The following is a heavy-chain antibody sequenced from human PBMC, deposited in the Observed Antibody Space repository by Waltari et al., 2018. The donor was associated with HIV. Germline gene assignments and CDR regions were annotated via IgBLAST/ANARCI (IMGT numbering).Heavy chain of an antibody. Sequence: QVQLVQSGDEVKTPGASVTASCTPPGYTTNADYMNWLRQAPGQGLEWMGRINPSSVATKYAQNFQGRVTMPIDTANSTPYMQLNRRSFDDTAVYYCARECGYSISWMYRCFDPGGQGTLVTVSS. CDR2: INPSSVAT. J-gene: IGHJ5*02. CDR1: GYTTNADY. D-gene: IGHD2-8*02. V-gene: IGHV1-2*06. CDR3: ARECGYSISWMYRCFDP.